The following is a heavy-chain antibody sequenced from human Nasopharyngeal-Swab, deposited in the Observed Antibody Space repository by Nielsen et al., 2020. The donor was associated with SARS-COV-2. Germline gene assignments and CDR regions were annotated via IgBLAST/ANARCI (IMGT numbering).Heavy chain of an antibody. CDR3: ARHIVDCSGGSCYDYMDV. CDR2: IDPSDSYT. Sequence: GESLKISCKGSGYSFTSYWVSWVRQMPGKGLEWMGRIDPSDSYTNYSPSFQGHVTISADKSISTAYLQWSSLKASYTAMYYCARHIVDCSGGSCYDYMDVWGKGTTVTVSS. J-gene: IGHJ6*03. CDR1: GYSFTSYW. V-gene: IGHV5-10-1*01. D-gene: IGHD2-15*01.